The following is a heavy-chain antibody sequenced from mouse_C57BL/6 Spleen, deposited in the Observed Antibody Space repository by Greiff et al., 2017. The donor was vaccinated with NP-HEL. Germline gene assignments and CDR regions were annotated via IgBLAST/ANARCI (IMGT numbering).Heavy chain of an antibody. Sequence: QVQLQQPGAELVKPGASVKLSCKASGYTFTSYWMHWVKQRPGQGLEWIGMIHPNSGSTNYNEKFKSKATLTVDKSSSTAYMQLSSLTSEDSAVYYCARSMNWDVGYFDVWGTGTTVTVSS. CDR2: IHPNSGST. J-gene: IGHJ1*03. CDR1: GYTFTSYW. D-gene: IGHD4-1*01. CDR3: ARSMNWDVGYFDV. V-gene: IGHV1-64*01.